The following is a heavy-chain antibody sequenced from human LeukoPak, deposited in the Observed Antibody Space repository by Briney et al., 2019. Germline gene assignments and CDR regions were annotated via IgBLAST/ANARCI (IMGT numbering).Heavy chain of an antibody. CDR1: GFTFSSYE. CDR2: ISSSGSTI. V-gene: IGHV3-48*03. J-gene: IGHJ4*02. D-gene: IGHD1-7*01. CDR3: AKGPLPRITGTAPFDY. Sequence: GGSLRLSCAASGFTFSSYEMNWVRQAPGKVLEWVSYISSSGSTIYYADSVKGRFTISRDNAKNSLYLQMNSLRAEDTAVYYCAKGPLPRITGTAPFDYWGQGTLVTVSS.